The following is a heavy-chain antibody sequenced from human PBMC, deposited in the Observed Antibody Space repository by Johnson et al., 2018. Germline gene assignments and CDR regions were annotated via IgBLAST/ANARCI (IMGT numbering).Heavy chain of an antibody. V-gene: IGHV3-30*18. CDR3: AKDVNSGSYDGNFQH. CDR1: GFTFSSYG. Sequence: QVQLVQSGGGVVQPGRSLRLSCAASGFTFSSYGMHWVRQAPGKGLEWVAVISYDGSNKYYADSVKGRFTISRDNSKNTLYLQMNSLRAEDTAVYYCAKDVNSGSYDGNFQHWGQGTLVTVS. J-gene: IGHJ1*01. D-gene: IGHD1-26*01. CDR2: ISYDGSNK.